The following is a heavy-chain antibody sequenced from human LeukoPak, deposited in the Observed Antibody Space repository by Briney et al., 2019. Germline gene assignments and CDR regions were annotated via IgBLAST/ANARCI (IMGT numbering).Heavy chain of an antibody. Sequence: ASVKVSCKASGYTFTSYDINWVRQATGQGLEWMGWISAYNGNTNYAQKLQGRVTMSTDTSTSTAYMELRSLRSDDTAVYYCARAGDWNEAFDIWGQGTMVTVSS. J-gene: IGHJ3*02. CDR3: ARAGDWNEAFDI. CDR1: GYTFTSYD. V-gene: IGHV1-18*01. CDR2: ISAYNGNT. D-gene: IGHD1-1*01.